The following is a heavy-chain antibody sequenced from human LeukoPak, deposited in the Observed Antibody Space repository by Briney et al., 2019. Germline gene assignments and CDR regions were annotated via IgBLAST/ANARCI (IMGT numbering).Heavy chain of an antibody. CDR1: GFTFSNYA. V-gene: IGHV3-23*01. CDR2: IRVNGDST. CDR3: ARDRSGDYYFDY. Sequence: GGSLRLSCAASGFTFSNYAVNWVRQAPGQGLEWVSTIRVNGDSTFYADSVKGRFTISRDNSKNTLYLQMNSLRVEDTAVYYCARDRSGDYYFDYWGQGTLVTVSS. D-gene: IGHD4-17*01. J-gene: IGHJ4*02.